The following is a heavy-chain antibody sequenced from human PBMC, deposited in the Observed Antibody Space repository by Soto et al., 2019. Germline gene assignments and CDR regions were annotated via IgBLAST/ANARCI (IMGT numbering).Heavy chain of an antibody. CDR3: ARGAVRGTNWFDP. D-gene: IGHD3-10*01. Sequence: SETLSLTCAVYGGSFSGYYWSWIRQPPGKGLEWIGEINHSGSTNYNPSLKSRVTISVDTSKNQFSLKLSSVTAADTAVYYCARGAVRGTNWFDPWGQGTLVTVSS. J-gene: IGHJ5*02. CDR2: INHSGST. CDR1: GGSFSGYY. V-gene: IGHV4-34*01.